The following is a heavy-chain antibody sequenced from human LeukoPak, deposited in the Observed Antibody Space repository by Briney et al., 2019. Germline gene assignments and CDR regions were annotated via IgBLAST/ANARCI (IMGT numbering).Heavy chain of an antibody. V-gene: IGHV4-4*02. CDR3: ARGWWIVGATRKAFDI. CDR1: GGSISSSNW. J-gene: IGHJ3*02. D-gene: IGHD1-26*01. CDR2: IYHIGGT. Sequence: PSGTLSLSCAVSGGSISSSNWWSWVRQPPGKGLEWIGEIYHIGGTNYKPSLKSRVTISVDTSKNKFSLWLSSVTAADTAVYYCARGWWIVGATRKAFDIWGQGTMVTVSS.